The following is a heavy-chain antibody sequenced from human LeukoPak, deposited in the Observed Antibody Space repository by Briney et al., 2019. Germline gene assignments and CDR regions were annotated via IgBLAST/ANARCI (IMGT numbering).Heavy chain of an antibody. CDR3: ARGDEIDY. V-gene: IGHV1-18*01. CDR2: ISAYNGNT. CDR1: GYTFTSYG. Sequence: ASVKVSCKASGYTFTSYGISWVRQAPGQGLEWMGWISAYNGNTNYAQKFQGRVTMTRNTSISTAYMELSSLRSEDTAVYYCARGDEIDYWGQGTLVTVSS. J-gene: IGHJ4*02.